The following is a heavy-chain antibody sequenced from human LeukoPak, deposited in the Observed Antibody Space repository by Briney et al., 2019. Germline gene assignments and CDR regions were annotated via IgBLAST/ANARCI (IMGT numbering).Heavy chain of an antibody. Sequence: GGSLRLSCAASGFTFDDYAMHWVPQAPGKGLEWVSLISGDGGRTFYADSVKGRFTISRDNSKNSLYLQMNSRRTEDTAFYYCAKDLNGVVGASIDWGQGTLVTVSS. V-gene: IGHV3-43*02. CDR2: ISGDGGRT. CDR3: AKDLNGVVGASID. D-gene: IGHD1-26*01. J-gene: IGHJ4*02. CDR1: GFTFDDYA.